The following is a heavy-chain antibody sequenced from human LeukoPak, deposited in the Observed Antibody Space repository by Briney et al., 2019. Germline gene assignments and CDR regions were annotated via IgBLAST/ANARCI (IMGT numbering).Heavy chain of an antibody. V-gene: IGHV1-24*01. CDR3: STDSGRSYFYFDF. D-gene: IGHD3-10*01. CDR2: IRPETGEP. J-gene: IGHJ4*02. CDR1: GFGLSVLS. Sequence: ASVTVSCKLSGFGLSVLSIHWLRQAPGKGLEWVGVIRPETGEPIFAQKFRGRGTITEDTFTDTGYLELRGLTSEDTAVHYCSTDSGRSYFYFDFWGQGTLVTVSS.